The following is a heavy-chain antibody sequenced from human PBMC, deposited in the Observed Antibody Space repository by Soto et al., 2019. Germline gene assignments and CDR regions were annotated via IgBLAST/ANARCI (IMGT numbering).Heavy chain of an antibody. CDR2: IIPILGIA. Sequence: QVQLVQSGAEVKKPGSSVKVSCKASGGTFSSYTISWVRQAPGQGLEWMGRIIPILGIANYAQKFQGRVTITADKSTSTAYMELSSLRSEDTAVYYCARDRDIVVVVAATPGWFDPWGQGTLVTVSS. D-gene: IGHD2-15*01. CDR3: ARDRDIVVVVAATPGWFDP. J-gene: IGHJ5*02. V-gene: IGHV1-69*08. CDR1: GGTFSSYT.